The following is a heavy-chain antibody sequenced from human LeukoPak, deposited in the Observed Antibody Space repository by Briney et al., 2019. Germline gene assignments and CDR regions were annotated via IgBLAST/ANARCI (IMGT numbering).Heavy chain of an antibody. CDR2: IYYSGST. CDR3: ARHVGFTWDSSELDQNNWFDP. D-gene: IGHD3-22*01. V-gene: IGHV4-39*01. CDR1: GGSISSSSYY. J-gene: IGHJ5*02. Sequence: SETLSLTCTVSGGSISSSSYYWGWIRQPPGKGLEWIGSIYYSGSTYYNPSLKSRVTISVDTSKNQFSLKLSSVTAADTAVYYCARHVGFTWDSSELDQNNWFDPWGQGTLVTVPS.